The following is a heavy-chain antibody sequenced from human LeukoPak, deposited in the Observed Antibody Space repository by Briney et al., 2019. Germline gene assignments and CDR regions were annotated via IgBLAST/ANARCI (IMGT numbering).Heavy chain of an antibody. CDR2: SNPNSGGT. CDR3: ARAYYYDSSGYYSDY. J-gene: IGHJ4*02. Sequence: ASVKVSCKASGYTFTGYYMHWVRQAPGQGLEWMGWSNPNSGGTNYAQKLQGRVTMTTDTSTSTAYMELRSLRSDDTAVYYCARAYYYDSSGYYSDYWGQGTLVTVSS. D-gene: IGHD3-22*01. CDR1: GYTFTGYY. V-gene: IGHV1-2*02.